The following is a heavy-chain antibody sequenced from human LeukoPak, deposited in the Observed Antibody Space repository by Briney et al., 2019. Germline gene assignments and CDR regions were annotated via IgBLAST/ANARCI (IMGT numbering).Heavy chain of an antibody. J-gene: IGHJ4*02. CDR2: ISGSGGST. V-gene: IGHV3-23*01. CDR1: GFTFSSYA. CDR3: AKDKYYYGSGSSIDY. D-gene: IGHD3-10*01. Sequence: EPGGSRRLSCAASGFTFSSYAMSWVRQAPGKGLEWVSAISGSGGSTYYADSVKGRFTISRDNSKNTLYLQMNSLRAEDTAVYYCAKDKYYYGSGSSIDYWGQGTLVTVSS.